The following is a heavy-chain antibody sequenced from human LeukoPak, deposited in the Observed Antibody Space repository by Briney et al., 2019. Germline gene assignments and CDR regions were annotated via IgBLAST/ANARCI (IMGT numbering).Heavy chain of an antibody. V-gene: IGHV4-39*07. J-gene: IGHJ6*02. CDR3: ARTTYDRSGSWGNNYYGLDV. Sequence: ASETLSLTCTVSGGSISSSSYYWGWIRQPPGKGLEWIGSISYSGSTYYNPSLMNRVTISLDTSKNQFSLRLTSVTAADTAVYYCARTTYDRSGSWGNNYYGLDVWGQGTTVTVSS. CDR2: ISYSGST. CDR1: GGSISSSSYY. D-gene: IGHD3-22*01.